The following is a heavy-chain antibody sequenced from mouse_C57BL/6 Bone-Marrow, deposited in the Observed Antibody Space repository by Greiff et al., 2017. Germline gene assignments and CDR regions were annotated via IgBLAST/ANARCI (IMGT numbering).Heavy chain of an antibody. Sequence: EVMLVESGGGLVKPGGSLKLSCAASGFTFSSYAMSWVRQTPEKRLEWVATISDGGSYTYYPDNVKGRFTISRDNAKNNLYLQMSHLKSEGTAMYYCARVAAPCWGQGTLVTVSA. V-gene: IGHV5-4*03. J-gene: IGHJ3*01. CDR1: GFTFSSYA. CDR3: ARVAAPC. CDR2: ISDGGSYT.